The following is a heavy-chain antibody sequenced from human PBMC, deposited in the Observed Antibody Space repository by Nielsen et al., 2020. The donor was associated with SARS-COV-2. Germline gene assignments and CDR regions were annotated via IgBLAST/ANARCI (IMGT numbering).Heavy chain of an antibody. J-gene: IGHJ3*02. CDR3: AKVSDSNSLFDI. Sequence: SLKISCAASGFTFSSYEMNWVRQAPGKGLEWVSGISWNSGSIGYADSVKGRFTISRDNAKNSLYLQMNSLRAEDTALYYCAKVSDSNSLFDIWGQGTMVTVSS. CDR2: ISWNSGSI. CDR1: GFTFSSYE. V-gene: IGHV3-9*01. D-gene: IGHD4-11*01.